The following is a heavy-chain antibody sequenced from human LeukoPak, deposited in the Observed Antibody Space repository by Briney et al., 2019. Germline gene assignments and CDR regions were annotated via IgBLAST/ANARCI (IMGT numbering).Heavy chain of an antibody. V-gene: IGHV1-18*01. CDR3: ARDRPFPQLIAAVDY. CDR2: ISAYNGNT. J-gene: IGHJ4*02. Sequence: GASVKVSCKASGYTFTSYGISWVRQAPGQGLEWMGWISAYNGNTNYAQKLQGRVTMTTDTSTSTAYMELRSLRSDDTAVYYCARDRPFPQLIAAVDYWGQGTLVTVSS. D-gene: IGHD6-13*01. CDR1: GYTFTSYG.